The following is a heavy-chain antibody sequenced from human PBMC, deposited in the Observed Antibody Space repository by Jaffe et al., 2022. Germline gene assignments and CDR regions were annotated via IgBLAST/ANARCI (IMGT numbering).Heavy chain of an antibody. J-gene: IGHJ6*03. CDR3: ARATAGYSYGRDHYYYYMDV. D-gene: IGHD5-18*01. Sequence: QVQLQESGPGLVKPSETLSLTCAVSGYSISSGYYWGWIRQPPGKGLEWIGSIYHSGSTYYNPSLKSRVTISVDTSKNQFSLKLSSVTAADTAVYYCARATAGYSYGRDHYYYYMDVWGKGTTVTVSS. V-gene: IGHV4-38-2*01. CDR2: IYHSGST. CDR1: GYSISSGYY.